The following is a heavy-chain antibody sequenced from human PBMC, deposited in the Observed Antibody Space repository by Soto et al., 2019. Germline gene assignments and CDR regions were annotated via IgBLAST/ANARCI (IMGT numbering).Heavy chain of an antibody. CDR3: ARFYCSGGSCYRWFDP. J-gene: IGHJ5*02. D-gene: IGHD2-15*01. CDR2: IIPIFGTA. V-gene: IGHV1-69*13. CDR1: GGTFSSYA. Sequence: GASVKVSCKASGGTFSSYAISWVRPAPGQGLEWMGGIIPIFGTANYAQKFQGRVTITADESTSTAYMELSSLRSEDTAVYYCARFYCSGGSCYRWFDPWGQGTLVTVSS.